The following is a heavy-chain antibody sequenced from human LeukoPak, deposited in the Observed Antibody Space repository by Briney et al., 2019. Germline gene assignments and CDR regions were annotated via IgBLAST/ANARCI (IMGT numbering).Heavy chain of an antibody. CDR2: IYYSGST. D-gene: IGHD3-22*01. CDR3: ARGDSSGYYYLGFLDY. V-gene: IGHV4-59*12. CDR1: GGSISSYY. Sequence: PSETLSLTCTVSGGSISSYYWSWIRQPPGKGLEWIGYIYYSGSTNYNPSLKSRVTISVDTSKNQFSLKLSSVTAADTAVYYCARGDSSGYYYLGFLDYWGQGTLVTVSS. J-gene: IGHJ4*02.